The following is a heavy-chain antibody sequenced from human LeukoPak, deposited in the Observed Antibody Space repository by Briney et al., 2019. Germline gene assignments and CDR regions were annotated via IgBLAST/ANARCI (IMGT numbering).Heavy chain of an antibody. Sequence: PGGSLRLSCAASGFTFSSCAMSWVRQAPGKGLEWVSGISASGGTTYYADSVKGRFTISRDNSKNTLVLQLNSLRAEDTAVYYCAKDPTDLDSSGQTYFDYWGQGTLVTVSS. D-gene: IGHD3-22*01. CDR3: AKDPTDLDSSGQTYFDY. V-gene: IGHV3-23*01. CDR2: ISASGGTT. CDR1: GFTFSSCA. J-gene: IGHJ4*02.